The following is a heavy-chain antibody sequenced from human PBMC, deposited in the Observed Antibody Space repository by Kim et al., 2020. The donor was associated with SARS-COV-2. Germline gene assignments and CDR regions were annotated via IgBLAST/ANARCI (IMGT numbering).Heavy chain of an antibody. D-gene: IGHD6-19*01. CDR1: GGTFSSYA. CDR3: ARGGPLQWLVLTY. Sequence: SVKVSCKASGGTFSSYAISWVRQAPGQGLEWMGGIIPIFGTANYAQKFQGRVTITADESTSTAYMELSSLRSEDTAVFYCARGGPLQWLVLTYWGQGTLVTVSS. V-gene: IGHV1-69*13. CDR2: IIPIFGTA. J-gene: IGHJ4*02.